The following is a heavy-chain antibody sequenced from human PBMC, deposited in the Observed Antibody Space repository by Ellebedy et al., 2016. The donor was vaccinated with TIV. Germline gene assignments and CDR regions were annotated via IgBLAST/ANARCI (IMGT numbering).Heavy chain of an antibody. CDR3: AGYYNIPNFYYGLDV. V-gene: IGHV1-69*13. J-gene: IGHJ6*02. CDR2: IIPVSGTT. CDR1: RGSFSSFA. Sequence: ASVKVSCKVSRGSFSSFAISWVRQAPGQGLDWMGGIIPVSGTTSYAQRFQGRVTITADESTGTSYMELSSLRSDDTAVYSCAGYYNIPNFYYGLDVWGQGTTVTVSS. D-gene: IGHD3-9*01.